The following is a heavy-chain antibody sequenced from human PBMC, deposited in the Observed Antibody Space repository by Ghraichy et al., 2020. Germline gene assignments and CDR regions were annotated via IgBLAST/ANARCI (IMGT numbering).Heavy chain of an antibody. Sequence: LSLTCAASGFTFSSYSMNWVRQAPGKGLEWVSSISSSSSYIYYADSVKGRFTISRDNAKNSLYLQMNSLRAEDTAVYYCAREYYDFWSGYPRGFDPWGQGTLVTVSS. CDR1: GFTFSSYS. D-gene: IGHD3-3*01. CDR2: ISSSSSYI. V-gene: IGHV3-21*01. J-gene: IGHJ5*02. CDR3: AREYYDFWSGYPRGFDP.